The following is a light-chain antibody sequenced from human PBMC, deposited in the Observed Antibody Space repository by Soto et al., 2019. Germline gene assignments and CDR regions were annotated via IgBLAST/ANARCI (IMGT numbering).Light chain of an antibody. CDR3: HQFGSSPLDT. J-gene: IGKJ3*01. CDR2: LAT. Sequence: EIVLTQSPGTLSLSPGERATLSCRASQTISSSFLAWYQQKPGQAPRPLIYLATRRAPGIPDSFSGSGSWTDFTPTTTRLEPEDFAVYYCHQFGSSPLDTFGPGTKVEIK. V-gene: IGKV3-20*01. CDR1: QTISSSF.